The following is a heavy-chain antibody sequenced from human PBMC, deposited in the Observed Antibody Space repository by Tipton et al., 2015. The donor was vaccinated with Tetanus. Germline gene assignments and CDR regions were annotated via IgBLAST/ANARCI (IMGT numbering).Heavy chain of an antibody. CDR2: ISKDGNNK. J-gene: IGHJ4*02. Sequence: SLRLSCAASGFTFSRHGLHWVRQAPGKGLEWVAVISKDGNNKHYADSVQGRFTISRDNSRDTVYLQMNSLRAEDTAVYFCAKEVGGSSASWFAKGNINCWGRGPPVAVSA. V-gene: IGHV3-30*18. D-gene: IGHD6-13*01. CDR1: GFTFSRHG. CDR3: AKEVGGSSASWFAKGNINC.